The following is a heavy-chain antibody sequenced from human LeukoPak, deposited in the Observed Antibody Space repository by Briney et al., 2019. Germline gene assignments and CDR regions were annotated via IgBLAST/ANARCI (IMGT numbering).Heavy chain of an antibody. CDR3: ARHVSTWPTLRYLGYYYGMDV. J-gene: IGHJ6*02. CDR2: IYYSGST. D-gene: IGHD3-9*01. CDR1: GGSISSSSYY. V-gene: IGHV4-39*01. Sequence: PSETLSLTCTVSGGSISSSSYYWGWIRQPPGKGLEWIGSIYYSGSTYYNPSLKSRVTISVDTSKNQFSLKLSSVTAADTAVYYCARHVSTWPTLRYLGYYYGMDVWGQGTTVTVSS.